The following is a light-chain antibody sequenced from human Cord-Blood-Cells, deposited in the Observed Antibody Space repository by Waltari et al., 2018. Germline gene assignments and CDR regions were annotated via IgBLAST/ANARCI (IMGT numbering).Light chain of an antibody. CDR3: CSYAGSYTLV. J-gene: IGLJ1*01. Sequence: QSALTQPRPVSGSPGQSVTISCTGTSSDVGGYNYVSWYQQHPGKAPKLIIYDVSKRPSGVPDRFSGSKSGNTASLTISGLQAEDEADYYCCSYAGSYTLVFGTGTKVTVL. CDR2: DVS. CDR1: SSDVGGYNY. V-gene: IGLV2-11*01.